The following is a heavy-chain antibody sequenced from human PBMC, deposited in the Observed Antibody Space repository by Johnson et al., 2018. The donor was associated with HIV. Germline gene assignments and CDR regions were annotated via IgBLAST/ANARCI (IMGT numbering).Heavy chain of an antibody. CDR2: IYSGGST. CDR3: GGFRESDALDV. V-gene: IGHV3-NL1*01. J-gene: IGHJ3*01. D-gene: IGHD3-22*01. CDR1: GFTFSSYG. Sequence: QMLLVESVGGVVQPGGSLRLSCAASGFTFSSYGMHWVRQAPGKGLEWVAVIYSGGSTFHRDSVKGRFSISRDSSKNTLFLQMNNLRAEDTALYYCGGFRESDALDVWGQGTMVTVSA.